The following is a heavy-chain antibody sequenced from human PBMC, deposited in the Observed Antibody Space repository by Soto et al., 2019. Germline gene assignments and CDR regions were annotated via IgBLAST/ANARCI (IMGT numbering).Heavy chain of an antibody. J-gene: IGHJ6*02. CDR2: IGRGGDT. Sequence: PGGSLRLSCEVSGFTLTNYGMNWARQAPDKGLEWVSTIGRGGDTFYADSVRGRFTISRDNSKNTLFLQMNSLRAEDTALYFCAKDGTTAGIHYYGMDIWGQGTTVTVSS. CDR1: GFTLTNYG. CDR3: AKDGTTAGIHYYGMDI. V-gene: IGHV3-23*01. D-gene: IGHD1-1*01.